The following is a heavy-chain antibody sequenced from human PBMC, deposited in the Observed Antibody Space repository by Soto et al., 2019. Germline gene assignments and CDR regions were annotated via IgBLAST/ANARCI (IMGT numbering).Heavy chain of an antibody. Sequence: PSETLSLTCTVSGVSVNSNNYYWRWIRQPPGKGLEWIGYVYYSGTTNYNPFLKSRVTLSLYKSKNQFSLKMNSVTAADTAGYYCARDVVAPPSYFDPWGQGTLVTVSS. CDR1: GVSVNSNNYY. CDR3: ARDVVAPPSYFDP. V-gene: IGHV4-61*01. CDR2: VYYSGTT. J-gene: IGHJ5*02. D-gene: IGHD1-26*01.